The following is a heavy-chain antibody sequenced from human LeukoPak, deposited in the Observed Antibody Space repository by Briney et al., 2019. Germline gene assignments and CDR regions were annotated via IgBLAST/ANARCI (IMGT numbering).Heavy chain of an antibody. V-gene: IGHV3-33*06. CDR2: IWYDGSNK. Sequence: GGSLRLSCAGSGFTFSSYGMHWVRQAPGKGLEWVAVIWYDGSNKYYADSVKGRFTISRDNSKNTLYLQMNSLRAEDTAVYYCAKDQIAVAVYYFDYWGQGTLVTVSS. CDR1: GFTFSSYG. CDR3: AKDQIAVAVYYFDY. D-gene: IGHD6-19*01. J-gene: IGHJ4*02.